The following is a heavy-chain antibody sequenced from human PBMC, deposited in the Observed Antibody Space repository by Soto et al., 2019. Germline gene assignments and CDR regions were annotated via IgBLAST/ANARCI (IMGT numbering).Heavy chain of an antibody. D-gene: IGHD2-2*01. CDR2: IYYSGST. CDR3: SRIPAAMDYYYYGMDV. V-gene: IGHV4-39*01. J-gene: IGHJ6*02. CDR1: GGSISSSSYY. Sequence: PSETLSLTCTVSGGSISSSSYYWGWIRQPPGKGLEWIGSIYYSGSTYYNPSLKSRVNISVDTSKNQFSLKLSSVTAADTAVYYCSRIPAAMDYYYYGMDVWGQGTIVT.